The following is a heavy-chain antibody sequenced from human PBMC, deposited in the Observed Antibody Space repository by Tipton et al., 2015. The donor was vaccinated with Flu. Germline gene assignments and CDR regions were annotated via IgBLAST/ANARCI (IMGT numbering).Heavy chain of an antibody. Sequence: LRLSCTVSGGSISSGSYYWGWVRQPPGKGLEWIGSIYYSGSTYYNPSLKSRVTISVDTSKNQFSLKVRSVTAADTAVYYCARSSSGLGRCDSWGQGTLVTVSS. CDR1: GGSISSGSYY. V-gene: IGHV4-39*07. CDR2: IYYSGST. D-gene: IGHD6-19*01. CDR3: ARSSSGLGRCDS. J-gene: IGHJ4*02.